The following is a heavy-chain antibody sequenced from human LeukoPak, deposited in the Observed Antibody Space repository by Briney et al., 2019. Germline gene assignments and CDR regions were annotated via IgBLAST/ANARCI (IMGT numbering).Heavy chain of an antibody. Sequence: GESLKISCKGSAYIFNSYYIAWVRQMPAKGLEWMVIIYPGDSDTRYSPSFQGQVTMSADKSNTTAYLQWSSLKASDTAMYYCARRRGTVAGYYYGMDVWGQGTTVTVSS. CDR2: IYPGDSDT. D-gene: IGHD6-19*01. CDR1: AYIFNSYY. V-gene: IGHV5-51*01. CDR3: ARRRGTVAGYYYGMDV. J-gene: IGHJ6*02.